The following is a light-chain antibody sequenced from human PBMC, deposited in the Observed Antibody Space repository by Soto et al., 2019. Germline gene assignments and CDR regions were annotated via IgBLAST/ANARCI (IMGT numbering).Light chain of an antibody. V-gene: IGKV3-20*01. CDR1: QSVSSSY. CDR3: QQYGSSPPWP. J-gene: IGKJ1*01. CDR2: GAS. Sequence: EIVLTQSPGTLSLSPGERATLSCRASQSVSSSYLAWYQQKPGQAPRLLIYGASSRATGIPDRFSGSGSGTDFTLTISRLEPEDFAVYYCQQYGSSPPWPFGQGTTVDIK.